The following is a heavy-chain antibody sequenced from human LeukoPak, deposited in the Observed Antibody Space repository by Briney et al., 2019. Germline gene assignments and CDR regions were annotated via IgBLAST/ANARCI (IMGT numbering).Heavy chain of an antibody. CDR3: AKDLGGYYYGAFDI. CDR2: ISWNSGSI. Sequence: GGSLRLSCAASGFTFDDYAMHWVRQAPGKGLEWVSGISWNSGSIGYADSVKGRFTISRDNAKNSLYLQMNSLRAEDTALYYCAKDLGGYYYGAFDIWGQGTMVTVSS. D-gene: IGHD3-22*01. J-gene: IGHJ3*02. CDR1: GFTFDDYA. V-gene: IGHV3-9*01.